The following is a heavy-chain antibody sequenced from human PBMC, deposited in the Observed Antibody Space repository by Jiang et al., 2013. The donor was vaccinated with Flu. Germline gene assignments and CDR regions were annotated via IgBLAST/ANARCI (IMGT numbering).Heavy chain of an antibody. CDR1: GYSFTNYW. CDR2: IYPDDSDT. Sequence: GAEVKKPGDSLKISCKGSGYSFTNYWIAWVCQMPGKGPEWMGIIYPDDSDTRYSPSFKGQVTMSVDKSITTAYLQWTSLKASDTAMYYCARGSGWSGPFFDYWGQGTLVTVSS. D-gene: IGHD6-19*01. V-gene: IGHV5-51*01. J-gene: IGHJ4*02. CDR3: ARGSGWSGPFFDY.